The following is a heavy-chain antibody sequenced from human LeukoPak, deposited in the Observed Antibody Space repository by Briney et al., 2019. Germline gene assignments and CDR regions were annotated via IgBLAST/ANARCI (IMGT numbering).Heavy chain of an antibody. D-gene: IGHD4-17*01. CDR3: ARTPTVTRYYYGMDV. Sequence: SSETLSLTCTVSGGSISSYYWSWIRQPPGEGLEWIGYIYYSGSTNYNPSLKSRVTISVDTSKNQFSLKLSSVTAADTAVYYCARTPTVTRYYYGMDVWGQGTTVTVSS. V-gene: IGHV4-59*01. CDR2: IYYSGST. CDR1: GGSISSYY. J-gene: IGHJ6*02.